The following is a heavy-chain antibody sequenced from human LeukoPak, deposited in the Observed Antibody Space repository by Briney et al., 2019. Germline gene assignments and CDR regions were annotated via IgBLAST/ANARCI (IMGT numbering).Heavy chain of an antibody. J-gene: IGHJ6*03. Sequence: ASVKVSCKVSGCTLTELSMHWVRQAPGQGLEWMGIINPSGGSTSYAQKFQGRVTMTRDMSTSTVYMELSSLRSEDTAVYYCARAGTQYYYYYYYMDVWGKGTTVTVSS. V-gene: IGHV1-46*01. CDR1: GCTLTELS. CDR2: INPSGGST. CDR3: ARAGTQYYYYYYYMDV. D-gene: IGHD3-10*01.